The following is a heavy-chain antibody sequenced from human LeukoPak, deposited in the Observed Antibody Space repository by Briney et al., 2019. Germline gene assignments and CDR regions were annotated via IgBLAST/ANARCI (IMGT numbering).Heavy chain of an antibody. V-gene: IGHV3-21*01. CDR1: GFTFSSYS. CDR2: ISSSSSYI. Sequence: GGSLRLSCAASGFTFSSYSMNWVRQAPGEGLEWVSSISSSSSYIYYADSVKGRFTISRDNAKNSLYLQMNSLRAEDTAVYYCSELGITMIGGVWGKGTTVTVSS. CDR3: SELGITMIGGV. D-gene: IGHD3-10*02. J-gene: IGHJ6*04.